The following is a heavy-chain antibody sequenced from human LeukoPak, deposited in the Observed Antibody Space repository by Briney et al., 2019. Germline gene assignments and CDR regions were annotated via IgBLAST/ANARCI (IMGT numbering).Heavy chain of an antibody. CDR3: AAGRWLRSGSDY. J-gene: IGHJ4*02. D-gene: IGHD5-12*01. V-gene: IGHV1-2*02. Sequence: GASVKVSCKASGYSFTDYYIHWVRQAPGQGLEWMECINPHSGDTKYAQKFQARVTMTRDTSISTAYMELDRLRSDDTAVYFCAAGRWLRSGSDYWGQGTLVTVSS. CDR2: INPHSGDT. CDR1: GYSFTDYY.